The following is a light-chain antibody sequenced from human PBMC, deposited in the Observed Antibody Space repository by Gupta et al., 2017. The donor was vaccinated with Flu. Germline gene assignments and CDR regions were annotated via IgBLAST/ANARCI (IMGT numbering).Light chain of an antibody. Sequence: ATLSCTGGHYNLRSNYVDWDQHLPGAAPKLIIYKSNQRPSGVPDRFSGSKSATTASLAISGLRSEDEAEYYCATWDDSLRAVVFGGGTKLTVL. CDR3: ATWDDSLRAVV. CDR2: KSN. J-gene: IGLJ2*01. CDR1: HYNLRSNY. V-gene: IGLV1-47*01.